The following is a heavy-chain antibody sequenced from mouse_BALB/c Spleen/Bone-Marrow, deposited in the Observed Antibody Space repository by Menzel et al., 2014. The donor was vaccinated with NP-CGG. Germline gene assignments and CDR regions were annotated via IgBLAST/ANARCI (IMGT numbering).Heavy chain of an antibody. V-gene: IGHV5-17*02. Sequence: DVMLVESGGGLVQPGGPRKLSRAASGFTFSSFGMHWVRQAPEKGLEWVAYISSGSSTIYYADTVMGRFTISRDNPKNTLFLQMTSLRSEDTAMYYCARSGSSSGYFDYWGQGTTLTVSS. CDR2: ISSGSSTI. D-gene: IGHD1-1*01. CDR3: ARSGSSSGYFDY. CDR1: GFTFSSFG. J-gene: IGHJ2*01.